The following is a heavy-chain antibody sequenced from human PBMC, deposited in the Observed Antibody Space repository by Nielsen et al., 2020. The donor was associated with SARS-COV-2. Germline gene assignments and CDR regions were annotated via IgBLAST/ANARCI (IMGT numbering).Heavy chain of an antibody. V-gene: IGHV4-30-4*01. J-gene: IGHJ3*02. CDR1: GGSISSGDYY. CDR2: IYYSGST. Sequence: SETLSLTCTVSGGSISSGDYYWSWIRQPPGKGLEWIGYIYYSGSTYYNPSLKSRVTISVDTSKSQFSLKLSSVTAADTALYYCASSLDDAFDIWGQGTMVTVSS. CDR3: ASSLDDAFDI.